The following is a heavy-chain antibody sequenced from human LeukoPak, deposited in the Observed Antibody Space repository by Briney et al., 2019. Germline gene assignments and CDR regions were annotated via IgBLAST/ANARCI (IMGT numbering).Heavy chain of an antibody. D-gene: IGHD4-17*01. CDR3: ARYGYGDYLYYFDY. CDR1: GFTFSSYS. J-gene: IGHJ4*02. V-gene: IGHV3-48*01. CDR2: ISSSSSSI. Sequence: GGSLRLSCAASGFTFSSYSMNWVRQAPGKGLEWVSYISSSSSSIYYADSVKGRFTISRDNAKHSLYLQMNSLRAEDTAVYYCARYGYGDYLYYFDYWGQGTLVTVSS.